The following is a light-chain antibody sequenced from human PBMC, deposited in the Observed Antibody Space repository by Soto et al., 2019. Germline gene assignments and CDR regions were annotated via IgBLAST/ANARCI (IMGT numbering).Light chain of an antibody. Sequence: QSALTQPRSVSGSPGQSITISCTGTSRDVGDYNYVSWYQQHPGKVPKLIIYDVSDRPSGVPDRLSGSKSGNTASLTISGLQAEDEADYHCCSYAGSYVVFGGGTKLTVL. CDR1: SRDVGDYNY. J-gene: IGLJ2*01. CDR3: CSYAGSYVV. V-gene: IGLV2-11*01. CDR2: DVS.